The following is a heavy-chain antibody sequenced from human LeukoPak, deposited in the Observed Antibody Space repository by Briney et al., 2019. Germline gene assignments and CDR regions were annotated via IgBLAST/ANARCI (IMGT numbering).Heavy chain of an antibody. D-gene: IGHD4-11*01. V-gene: IGHV1-46*01. CDR3: ARDLATVTTRKVYYYYGMDV. J-gene: IGHJ6*02. Sequence: ASVKVSCKASGYTFTSYYMHWVRQAPGQGLEWMGIINPSGGSTSYAQKFQGRVTMTRDTSTSTVYMELSSLRSEDTAVYYCARDLATVTTRKVYYYYGMDVWGQGTTVIVSS. CDR2: INPSGGST. CDR1: GYTFTSYY.